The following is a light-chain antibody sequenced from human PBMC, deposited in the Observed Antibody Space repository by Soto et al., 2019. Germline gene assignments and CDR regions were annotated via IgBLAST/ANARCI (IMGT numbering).Light chain of an antibody. CDR1: QSISSW. CDR2: KAS. CDR3: QQYNSYSPYT. J-gene: IGKJ2*01. Sequence: DIQMTQSPSTLSASVGDRVTITCRASQSISSWLAWYQQKPGKAPKLLIYKASSLESGVPSRFSGSGSGTECTLTIIRLQPDDFATYYCQQYNSYSPYTFGQGTKLEIK. V-gene: IGKV1-5*03.